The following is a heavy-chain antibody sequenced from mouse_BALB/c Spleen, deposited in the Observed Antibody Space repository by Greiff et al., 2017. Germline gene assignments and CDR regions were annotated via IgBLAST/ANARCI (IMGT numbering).Heavy chain of an antibody. D-gene: IGHD1-1*01. Sequence: EVQVVASGGGLVQPGGSRKLSCAASGFTFSSFGMHWVRQAPEKGLEWVAYISSGSSTIYYADTVKGRFTISRDNPKHTLFLQMTSLRSEDTAMYYCARFYYYGSSYYFDYWGQGTTLTVSS. CDR2: ISSGSSTI. V-gene: IGHV5-17*02. CDR1: GFTFSSFG. CDR3: ARFYYYGSSYYFDY. J-gene: IGHJ2*01.